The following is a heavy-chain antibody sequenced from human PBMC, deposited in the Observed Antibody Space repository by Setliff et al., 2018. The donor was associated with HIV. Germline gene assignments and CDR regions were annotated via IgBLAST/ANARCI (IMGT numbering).Heavy chain of an antibody. Sequence: SETLSLTCTVSGGSISSGGYYWSWIRQHPGKGLEWIGYTYYSGGVNYNPSLKSRVTISIDPSKDQFSLKLVSVTAADAGLYYCARGRDSSSWYFSHYYYYYYMDVWGKGTAVTVSS. CDR1: GGSISSGGYY. V-gene: IGHV4-31*03. CDR3: ARGRDSSSWYFSHYYYYYYMDV. D-gene: IGHD6-13*01. J-gene: IGHJ6*03. CDR2: TYYSGGV.